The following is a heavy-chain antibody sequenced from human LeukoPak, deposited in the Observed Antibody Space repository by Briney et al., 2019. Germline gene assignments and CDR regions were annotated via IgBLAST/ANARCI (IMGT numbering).Heavy chain of an antibody. CDR1: GFTVRSNY. Sequence: GGSLRLSCAASGFTVRSNYMSWVRQAPGKGLEWVSVIYSGGSTYYADAVKGRFTISRDNSKNTLYLQMNSLRAEDTPVYYCARDVTTMVGEGDACDLWGQGTMVTVST. CDR3: ARDVTTMVGEGDACDL. CDR2: IYSGGST. D-gene: IGHD3-10*01. J-gene: IGHJ3*01. V-gene: IGHV3-66*01.